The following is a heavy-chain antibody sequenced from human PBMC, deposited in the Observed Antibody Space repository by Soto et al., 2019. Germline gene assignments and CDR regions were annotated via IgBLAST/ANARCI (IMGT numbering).Heavy chain of an antibody. Sequence: QVQLVQSGAEVKKPGSSVKVSCEASGGTFSSYAISWVRQAPGQGLEWMGGIIPIFGTANYAQKFQGRVTITADESTSTAYMELSSLRSEDTAVYYCASPNYYGSGSYTFDYWGQGTLVTVSS. D-gene: IGHD3-10*01. CDR3: ASPNYYGSGSYTFDY. CDR1: GGTFSSYA. J-gene: IGHJ4*02. CDR2: IIPIFGTA. V-gene: IGHV1-69*01.